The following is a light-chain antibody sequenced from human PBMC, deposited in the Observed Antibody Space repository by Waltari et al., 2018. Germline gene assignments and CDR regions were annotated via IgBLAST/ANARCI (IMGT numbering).Light chain of an antibody. J-gene: IGLJ1*01. Sequence: QSALTQSASVSGSPGQSITISCTGSHTDVGAPNSVSWYQQHPGKVPKVVIFDVSSRPSGVSHRFSGSKSGNTASLAISGLEPEDEADYYCGSYTTSNTHVFGTGTRVSVL. V-gene: IGLV2-14*01. CDR3: GSYTTSNTHV. CDR1: HTDVGAPNS. CDR2: DVS.